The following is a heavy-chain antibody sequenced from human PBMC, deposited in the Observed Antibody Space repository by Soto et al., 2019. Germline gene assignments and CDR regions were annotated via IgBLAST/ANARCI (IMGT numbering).Heavy chain of an antibody. CDR1: GYNFTAYA. D-gene: IGHD2-15*01. CDR2: INGGNDKT. J-gene: IGHJ4*02. CDR3: ARVGHFHSDGFPRTYDY. Sequence: ASVKVSCKASGYNFTAYAIYWVRQAPRQRLEWLGWINGGNDKTGYSQRFQGRLSITKKTSATTAFMELSNLRSEDTAVYYCARVGHFHSDGFPRTYDYWGQGTLVTVSS. V-gene: IGHV1-3*01.